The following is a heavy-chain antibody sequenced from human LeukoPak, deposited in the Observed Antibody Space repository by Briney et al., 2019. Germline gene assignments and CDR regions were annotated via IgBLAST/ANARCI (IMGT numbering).Heavy chain of an antibody. J-gene: IGHJ4*02. V-gene: IGHV3-23*01. CDR1: GFTFSSYT. Sequence: GGSLRLSCAASGFTFSSYTMYWVRQAPGKGLEWVSGIRHSDGSTYYADSVTGRFTISSDISKDTLYLQMNSLRAEDTALYYCAKGLERESRLDSWGQGALVTVSS. CDR3: AKGLERESRLDS. D-gene: IGHD1-1*01. CDR2: IRHSDGST.